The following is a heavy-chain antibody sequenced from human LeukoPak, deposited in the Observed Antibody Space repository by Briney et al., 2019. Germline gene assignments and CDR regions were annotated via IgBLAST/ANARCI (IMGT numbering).Heavy chain of an antibody. D-gene: IGHD3-22*01. Sequence: PGGSLRLSCAASGFTFSSYAMSWVRQAPGKGLEWVSSISSSSSYIYYADSVKGRFTISRDNAKNSLYLQMNSLRAEDTAVYYCAKDVSISPGYSDYWGQGTLVTVSS. J-gene: IGHJ4*02. CDR2: ISSSSSYI. CDR1: GFTFSSYA. V-gene: IGHV3-21*01. CDR3: AKDVSISPGYSDY.